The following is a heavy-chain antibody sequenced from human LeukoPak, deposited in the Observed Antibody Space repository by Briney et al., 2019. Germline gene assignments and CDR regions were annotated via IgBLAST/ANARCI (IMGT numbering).Heavy chain of an antibody. CDR3: ARGDLYDSSGYYKYYFDY. V-gene: IGHV4-31*03. J-gene: IGHJ4*02. CDR1: GGSISSGGSY. CDR2: IYYSGST. D-gene: IGHD3-22*01. Sequence: SETLSLTCTVSGGSISSGGSYWSWIRLHPGKGLEWIGYIYYSGSTYYNPSLKSRVTISIDTSRKQFSLRLNSVTAADTAVYYCARGDLYDSSGYYKYYFDYWGQGTLVTVSS.